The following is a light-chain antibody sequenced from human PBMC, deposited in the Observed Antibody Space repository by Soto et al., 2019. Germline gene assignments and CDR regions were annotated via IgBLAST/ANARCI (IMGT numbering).Light chain of an antibody. CDR3: QQYNNWPRWT. V-gene: IGKV3-15*01. J-gene: IGKJ1*01. Sequence: ILMTQSPATLSVSPGERSTLSCRASQRVSNNLAWYQQKPGQAPRLLIYDASTRATGIPARLSGSGSGTEFTISISGVQSEDFAVYYCQQYNNWPRWTFGKGTKVEIK. CDR1: QRVSNN. CDR2: DAS.